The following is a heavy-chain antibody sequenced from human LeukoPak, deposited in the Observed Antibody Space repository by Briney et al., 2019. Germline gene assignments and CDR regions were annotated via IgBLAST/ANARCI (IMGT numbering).Heavy chain of an antibody. Sequence: PSETLSLTCTVSGGSISSGSYYWSWIRQPAGKGLEWIGRIYTSGSTNYNPSLKSRVTISVDTSKNQFSLKLSSVTAADTAVYYCARDPYSRGWYDYWGQGTLVTVSS. D-gene: IGHD6-19*01. CDR2: IYTSGST. CDR1: GGSISSGSYY. CDR3: ARDPYSRGWYDY. J-gene: IGHJ4*02. V-gene: IGHV4-61*02.